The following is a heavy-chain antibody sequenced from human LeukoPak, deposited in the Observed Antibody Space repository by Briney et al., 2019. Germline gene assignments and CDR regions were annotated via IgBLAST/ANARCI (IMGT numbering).Heavy chain of an antibody. D-gene: IGHD4-17*01. CDR2: IIPILGIA. J-gene: IGHJ4*02. Sequence: GASAKVSCTASGGTFSSYAISWVRQAPGQGLEWMGRIIPILGIANYAQKFQGRVTITADKSTSTAYMELSSLRSEDMAVYYCAGDPPRGIFVTTEFDYWGQGTLVTVSS. CDR1: GGTFSSYA. V-gene: IGHV1-69*04. CDR3: AGDPPRGIFVTTEFDY.